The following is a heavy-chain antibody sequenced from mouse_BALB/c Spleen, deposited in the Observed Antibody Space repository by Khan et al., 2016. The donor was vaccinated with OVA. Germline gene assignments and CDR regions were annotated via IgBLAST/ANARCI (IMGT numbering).Heavy chain of an antibody. CDR3: ARWDLRWDYDI. CDR1: GYTFINYW. Sequence: QVQLQQSGAELAKPGASVKMSCKASGYTFINYWILWVKQRPGQGLEWIGYINPSTGYTEYNQNFKDKATLTATNSSSTAYMQLSSLTYEDSAVXYCARWDLRWDYDIWGQGTTLTVSS. V-gene: IGHV1-7*01. J-gene: IGHJ2*01. D-gene: IGHD1-1*01. CDR2: INPSTGYT.